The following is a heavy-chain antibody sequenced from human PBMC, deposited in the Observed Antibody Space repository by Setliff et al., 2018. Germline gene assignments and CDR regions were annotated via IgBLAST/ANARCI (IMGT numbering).Heavy chain of an antibody. J-gene: IGHJ3*02. CDR1: EYSFTTYW. CDR3: ARRNTAMVYGFDI. Sequence: PGESLKISCKASEYSFTTYWIGWVRQMPGKGLEWMGIIYPGDSDTRYSPSFQGQVTISADKSINTAYQQWSSLKASDTAMYYCARRNTAMVYGFDIWGQGTMVTVSS. D-gene: IGHD5-18*01. CDR2: IYPGDSDT. V-gene: IGHV5-51*01.